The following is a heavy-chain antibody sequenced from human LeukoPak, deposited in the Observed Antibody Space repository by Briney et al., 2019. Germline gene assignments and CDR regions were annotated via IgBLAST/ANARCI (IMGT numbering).Heavy chain of an antibody. CDR1: GGSISSYY. CDR3: ARCWGLYSSDDNWFDP. Sequence: SETLSLTCTVSGGSISSYYWSWIRQPPGKGLEWIGYIYTSWNTNYNPSIKSRVTISVDTSKTQFSLKLSSVTAADTAVYYCARCWGLYSSDDNWFDPWGQGTLVTVSS. CDR2: IYTSWNT. V-gene: IGHV4-4*09. D-gene: IGHD6-25*01. J-gene: IGHJ5*02.